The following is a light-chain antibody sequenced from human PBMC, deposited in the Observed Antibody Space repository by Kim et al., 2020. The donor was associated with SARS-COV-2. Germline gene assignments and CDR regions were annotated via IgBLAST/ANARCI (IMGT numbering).Light chain of an antibody. CDR3: QQSYSSPWT. V-gene: IGKV1-39*01. J-gene: IGKJ1*01. CDR1: HSISSY. Sequence: DIQMTQSPSSLSASVGDRVTITCRASHSISSYLNWYQQKPGKVPNLLIYDASSLQSGVPSSFSGSGSGTDFTLSISSLQPEDFATYYCQQSYSSPWTFGQGTKVDIK. CDR2: DAS.